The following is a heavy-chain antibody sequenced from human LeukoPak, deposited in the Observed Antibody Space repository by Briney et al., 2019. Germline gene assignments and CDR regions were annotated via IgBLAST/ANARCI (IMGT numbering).Heavy chain of an antibody. CDR3: ATDQVVVAATSDHYYYYGMDV. Sequence: AASVKVSCKASGYTFTSYGISWVRQAPGQGLEWMGWISAYNGNTNYAQKLQGRVTMTTDTSTSTAYMELSSLRSEDTAVYYCATDQVVVAATSDHYYYYGMDVWGQGTTVTVSS. V-gene: IGHV1-18*01. D-gene: IGHD2-15*01. CDR2: ISAYNGNT. J-gene: IGHJ6*02. CDR1: GYTFTSYG.